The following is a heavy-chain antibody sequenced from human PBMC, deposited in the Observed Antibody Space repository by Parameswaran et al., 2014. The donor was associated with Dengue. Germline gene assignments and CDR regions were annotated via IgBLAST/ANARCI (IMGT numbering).Heavy chain of an antibody. Sequence: WIRQPPGKGLEYVFRVLGNNGGSTYYVDSVKGRFTISRDNPKNTVYLQMGSLRGEDMAVYYCARGRDFGGNSGDSFDIWGPGTLVTVSS. CDR3: ARGRDFGGNSGDSFDI. CDR2: LGNNGGST. D-gene: IGHD4-23*01. V-gene: IGHV3-64*02. J-gene: IGHJ3*02.